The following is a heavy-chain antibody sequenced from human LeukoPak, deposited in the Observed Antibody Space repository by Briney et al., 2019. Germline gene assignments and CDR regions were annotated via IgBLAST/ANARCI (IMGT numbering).Heavy chain of an antibody. CDR1: GYTFTSYW. J-gene: IGHJ4*02. CDR3: ARRDGYDSTTFDY. V-gene: IGHV5-51*01. Sequence: GESLKISCKGSGYTFTSYWIGWVRQMPEKGLEWMGIIYSVDSDTRYSPSFQGQVTISADKSISTAYLQWSILKASDTAMYYCARRDGYDSTTFDYWGQGTLVTVSS. D-gene: IGHD5-24*01. CDR2: IYSVDSDT.